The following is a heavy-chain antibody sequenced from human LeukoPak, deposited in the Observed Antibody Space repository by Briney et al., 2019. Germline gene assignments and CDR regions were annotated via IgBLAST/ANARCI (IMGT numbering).Heavy chain of an antibody. CDR1: GFSLSSSGVG. Sequence: KESGPTLVKPTQTLTLTCTFSGFSLSSSGVGVGWIRQPPGKALEWLALIYWNDDKRYSPSLKSRLTITKDSSKNQVVLTMTNMDHLDTATYYCAHRLSSSSLFDHWGQGTLVTVSS. D-gene: IGHD6-6*01. CDR3: AHRLSSSSLFDH. CDR2: IYWNDDK. V-gene: IGHV2-5*01. J-gene: IGHJ4*02.